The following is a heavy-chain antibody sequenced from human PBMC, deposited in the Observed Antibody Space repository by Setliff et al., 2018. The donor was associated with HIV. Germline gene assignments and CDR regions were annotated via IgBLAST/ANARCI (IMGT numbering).Heavy chain of an antibody. CDR1: GGSISSSSHY. Sequence: PSETLSLTCTVSGGSISSSSHYWGWIRQPPGKGLEWIGSIYFSGSTYYNPSLKSRVTISVGTSKNQFSLKLSSVTAADTAVYYCARPRYTYGTPPAFDIWGRGTVVTVSS. CDR2: IYFSGST. V-gene: IGHV4-39*01. D-gene: IGHD5-18*01. CDR3: ARPRYTYGTPPAFDI. J-gene: IGHJ3*02.